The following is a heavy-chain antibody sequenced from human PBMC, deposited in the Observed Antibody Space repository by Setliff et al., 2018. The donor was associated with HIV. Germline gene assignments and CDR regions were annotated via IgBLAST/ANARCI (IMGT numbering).Heavy chain of an antibody. J-gene: IGHJ4*02. CDR1: GTSFSDYY. V-gene: IGHV4-34*01. Sequence: SETLSLTCAVYGTSFSDYYWTWIRQPPGKGLEWIGSIYYSGSTYYNPSLKSRVAISVDTSKNQFSLKLSSVTAADTAVYYCARGLTSVAGWGQGTLVTVSS. D-gene: IGHD6-19*01. CDR2: IYYSGST. CDR3: ARGLTSVAG.